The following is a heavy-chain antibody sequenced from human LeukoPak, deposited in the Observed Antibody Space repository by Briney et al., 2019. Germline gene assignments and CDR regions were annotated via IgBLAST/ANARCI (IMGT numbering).Heavy chain of an antibody. CDR2: IIPIFGTA. J-gene: IGHJ4*02. Sequence: PKASVKVSCRASGGTFSSYAISWVRQAPGQGLEWMGGIIPIFGTANYAQKFQGRVTITADESTSTAYMELSSLRSEDTAVYYCASGPSSGSASYYFDYWGQGTLVTVSS. V-gene: IGHV1-69*13. CDR1: GGTFSSYA. D-gene: IGHD6-25*01. CDR3: ASGPSSGSASYYFDY.